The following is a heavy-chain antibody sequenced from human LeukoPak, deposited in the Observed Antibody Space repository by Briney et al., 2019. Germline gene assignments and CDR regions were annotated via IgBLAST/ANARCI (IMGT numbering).Heavy chain of an antibody. J-gene: IGHJ1*01. CDR3: ARTYSSGWYEGQYFQH. CDR1: GGSISSSSYY. V-gene: IGHV4-39*07. D-gene: IGHD6-19*01. Sequence: SETLSLTCTVSGGSISSSSYYWGWIRQPPGKGLEWIGSIYYSGSTYYNPSLKSRVTISVDTSKNQFSLKLSSVTAADTAVYYCARTYSSGWYEGQYFQHWGQGTLVTVSS. CDR2: IYYSGST.